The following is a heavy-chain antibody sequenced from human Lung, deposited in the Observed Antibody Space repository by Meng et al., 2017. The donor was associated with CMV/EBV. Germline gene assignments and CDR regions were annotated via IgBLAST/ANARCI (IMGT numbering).Heavy chain of an antibody. CDR1: GGSISISTW. J-gene: IGHJ4*02. Sequence: QMQLQEAGPGLVKPSGTLLLTCAVSGGSISISTWWSWVRQPPGKGLEWIGEIYHSGGTNYNPSLRGRVTISLDKSKNQFSLTLRSVTAADTAVYYCARDPYATGWAGWGQGTLVTVSS. D-gene: IGHD6-19*01. CDR3: ARDPYATGWAG. V-gene: IGHV4-4*02. CDR2: IYHSGGT.